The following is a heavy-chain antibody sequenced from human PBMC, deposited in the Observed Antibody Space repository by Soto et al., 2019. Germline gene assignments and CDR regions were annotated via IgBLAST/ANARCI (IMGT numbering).Heavy chain of an antibody. Sequence: PSETLSLTCAVYGGSFSGYYWSWIRQHPGKGLEWIGEINHSGSTNYNPSLKSRVTISVDTSKNQFSLKLSSVTAADTAVYYCARASSWFPRYYYGMDVWGQGTTVTVSS. D-gene: IGHD6-13*01. J-gene: IGHJ6*02. CDR2: INHSGST. V-gene: IGHV4-34*01. CDR1: GGSFSGYY. CDR3: ARASSWFPRYYYGMDV.